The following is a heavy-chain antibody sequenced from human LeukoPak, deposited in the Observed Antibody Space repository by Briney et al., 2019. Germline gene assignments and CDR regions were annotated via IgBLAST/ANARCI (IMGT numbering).Heavy chain of an antibody. V-gene: IGHV3-21*01. J-gene: IGHJ3*02. Sequence: PGGXXRLSCAASGFTFSSYSMNWVRQAPGKGLEWVSSISSSSSYIYYADSVKGRFTISRDDAKNSLYLQMNSLRAEDTAVYYCARMWGQLLTNAFDIWGQGTMVTVSS. CDR2: ISSSSSYI. CDR1: GFTFSSYS. CDR3: ARMWGQLLTNAFDI. D-gene: IGHD2-2*01.